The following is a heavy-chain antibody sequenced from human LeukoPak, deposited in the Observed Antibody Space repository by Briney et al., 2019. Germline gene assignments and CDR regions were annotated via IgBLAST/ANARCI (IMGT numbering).Heavy chain of an antibody. CDR1: GGSISSYY. Sequence: PSETLSLTCTVSGGSISSYYWSWIRQPAGKGLEWIGRIYTSGSTNYNPSLKSRVTMSVDTSKNQFSLKLSSVTAADTAVYYCARGLTPSSYNWFDPWGQGTLVTVSS. D-gene: IGHD3/OR15-3a*01. CDR3: ARGLTPSSYNWFDP. CDR2: IYTSGST. V-gene: IGHV4-4*07. J-gene: IGHJ5*02.